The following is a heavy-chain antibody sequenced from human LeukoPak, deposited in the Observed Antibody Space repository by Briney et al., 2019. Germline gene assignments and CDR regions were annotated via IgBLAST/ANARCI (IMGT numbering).Heavy chain of an antibody. CDR2: IIPSLDVA. CDR3: ARDHCSPGTCLGGH. CDR1: GDTFIPYT. J-gene: IGHJ4*02. Sequence: GASVKVSCKASGDTFIPYTFSWVRQAPGQGLEWIGRIIPSLDVANYAHKFQGRATLCVDRDTATTYMEVTSLRSEDTAIYYCARDHCSPGTCLGGHWGQGTLVTVSS. D-gene: IGHD2-15*01. V-gene: IGHV1-69*04.